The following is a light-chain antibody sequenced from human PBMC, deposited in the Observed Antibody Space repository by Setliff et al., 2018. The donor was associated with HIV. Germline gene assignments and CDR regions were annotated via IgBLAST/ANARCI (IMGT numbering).Light chain of an antibody. V-gene: IGLV2-11*01. Sequence: QSALTQPASVSGSPGQSITISCRGTSSDIGGYNYVSWYQQHPGKAPKLMIYDVTRRPSGVPDRFSGSKSGNTASLTISGLQAEDEADYYCCSYAGTYTYIFGSGTKVTVL. CDR2: DVT. CDR1: SSDIGGYNY. J-gene: IGLJ1*01. CDR3: CSYAGTYTYI.